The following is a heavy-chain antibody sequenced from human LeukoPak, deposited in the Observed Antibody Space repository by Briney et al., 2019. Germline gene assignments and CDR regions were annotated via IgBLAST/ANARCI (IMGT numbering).Heavy chain of an antibody. CDR3: ARASDYYDSSGYYWDFQH. CDR2: FYHSGST. CDR1: GGSISSSNW. D-gene: IGHD3-22*01. J-gene: IGHJ1*01. Sequence: PSETLSLTCAVSGGSISSSNWWSWVRQPPGKGLEWIGEFYHSGSTNYNPSLKSRVTISVDKSKNQFSLKLSSVTAADTAVYYCARASDYYDSSGYYWDFQHWGQGTLVTVSS. V-gene: IGHV4-4*02.